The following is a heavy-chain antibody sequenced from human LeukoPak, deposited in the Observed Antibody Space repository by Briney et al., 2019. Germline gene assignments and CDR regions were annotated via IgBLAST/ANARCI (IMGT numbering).Heavy chain of an antibody. Sequence: GGSLRLSCAASGFTFSSYEMNWVRQAPGKGLEWVSYISSSGSTIYYADSVKGRFTISRDNAKNSLYLQMSSLRAEDTAVYYCARVYPGGYSGYDDYWGQGTLVTVSS. CDR1: GFTFSSYE. V-gene: IGHV3-48*03. D-gene: IGHD5-12*01. CDR3: ARVYPGGYSGYDDY. J-gene: IGHJ4*02. CDR2: ISSSGSTI.